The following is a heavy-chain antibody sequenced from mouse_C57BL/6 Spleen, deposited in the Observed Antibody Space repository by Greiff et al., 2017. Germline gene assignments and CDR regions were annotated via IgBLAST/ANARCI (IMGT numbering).Heavy chain of an antibody. CDR1: GYTFTDYY. J-gene: IGHJ3*01. D-gene: IGHD1-1*01. V-gene: IGHV1-26*01. Sequence: VQLQQSGPELVKPGASVKISCKASGYTFTDYYMNWVKQSHGKSLEWIGDINPNNGGTSYNQKFKGKATLTVDKSSSTAYMELRSLTSEDSAVYDCARRDYGFAYWGQGTLVTVSA. CDR2: INPNNGGT. CDR3: ARRDYGFAY.